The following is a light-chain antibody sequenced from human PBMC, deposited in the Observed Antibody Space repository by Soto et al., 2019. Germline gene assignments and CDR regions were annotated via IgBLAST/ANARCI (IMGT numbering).Light chain of an antibody. V-gene: IGKV3-11*01. Sequence: EVVLTQSPATLSLSPGERATLSCRASQSVSNSLAWYQQKPGQAPRLLIYDASNRAAGIPARFSGSGSGTDFTLTISSLKPEDFAVYYCQQRSNWLTFGGGTKVEIK. CDR1: QSVSNS. CDR3: QQRSNWLT. CDR2: DAS. J-gene: IGKJ4*01.